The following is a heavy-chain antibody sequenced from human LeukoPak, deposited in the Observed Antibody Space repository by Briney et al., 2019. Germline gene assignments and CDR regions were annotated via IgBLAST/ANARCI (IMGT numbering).Heavy chain of an antibody. CDR1: GFTFSSYG. CDR3: AKDRSTMGRGVIIRIPDY. Sequence: PGGSLRLSCAASGFTFSSYGMNWVRQPPGKGLEWVAVIWHDGSNKYYADTVKGRFTISRDNSKNTLYLQMNSLRAEDTAVYYCAKDRSTMGRGVIIRIPDYWGQGTLVTVSS. J-gene: IGHJ4*02. CDR2: IWHDGSNK. V-gene: IGHV3-33*06. D-gene: IGHD3-10*01.